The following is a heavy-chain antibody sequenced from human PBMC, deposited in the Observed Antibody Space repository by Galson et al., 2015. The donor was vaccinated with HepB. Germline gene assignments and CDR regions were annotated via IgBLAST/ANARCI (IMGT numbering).Heavy chain of an antibody. D-gene: IGHD1-1*01. CDR2: ISSSGSKI. CDR1: GFSFSSYE. Sequence: SLRLSCAGSGFSFSSYEMIWVRQAPGKGLEWVSFISSSGSKIHYADSVKGRFTISRDNAKNSLFLQMNSLRSEDTAVYYCARQSYPAGTSDYWGQGTLVTVSS. V-gene: IGHV3-48*03. CDR3: ARQSYPAGTSDY. J-gene: IGHJ4*02.